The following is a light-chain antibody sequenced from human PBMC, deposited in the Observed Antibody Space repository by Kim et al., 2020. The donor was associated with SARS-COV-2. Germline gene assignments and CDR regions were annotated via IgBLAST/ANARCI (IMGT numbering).Light chain of an antibody. CDR3: QQSSRTPHT. CDR2: HTS. Sequence: SESVGDRVTITCRASQNINTYLNWYQQKPGKAPNLLIYHTSKFQSGVPSRFSGGISGSDFTLTISSLQPEDFATYYCQQSSRTPHTFGQGTKLEIK. CDR1: QNINTY. J-gene: IGKJ2*01. V-gene: IGKV1-39*01.